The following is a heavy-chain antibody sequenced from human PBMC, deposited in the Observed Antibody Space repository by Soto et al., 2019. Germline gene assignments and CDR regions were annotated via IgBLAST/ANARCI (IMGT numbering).Heavy chain of an antibody. Sequence: SVKVSCXASGGTFSSYAISWVRQAPGQGLEWMGGIIPIFGTANYAQKFQGRVTITADESASTAYMALSSLRSEDTAVYYCASDGGYDFWSGHYYYYGMDVGGQGTTVNVSS. J-gene: IGHJ6*02. CDR3: ASDGGYDFWSGHYYYYGMDV. CDR1: GGTFSSYA. D-gene: IGHD3-3*01. CDR2: IIPIFGTA. V-gene: IGHV1-69*13.